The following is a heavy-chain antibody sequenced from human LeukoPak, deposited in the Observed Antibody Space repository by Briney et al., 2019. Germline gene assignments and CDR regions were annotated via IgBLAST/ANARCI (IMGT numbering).Heavy chain of an antibody. CDR3: ARGADIVVVPAAIWGDNWFDP. V-gene: IGHV1-2*02. CDR1: GYTFTGYY. D-gene: IGHD2-2*01. Sequence: ASVKVSCKASGYTFTGYYMHWVRQAPGQGLEWMGWINPNSGGTNYAQKFQGRVTMTRDTSISTAYMGLSRLRSDDTAVYYCARGADIVVVPAAIWGDNWFDPWGQGTLVTVSS. J-gene: IGHJ5*02. CDR2: INPNSGGT.